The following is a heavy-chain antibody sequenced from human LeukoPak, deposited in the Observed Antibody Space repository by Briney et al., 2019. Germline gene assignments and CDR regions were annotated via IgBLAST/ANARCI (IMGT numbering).Heavy chain of an antibody. Sequence: PGGSLRLSCVSSGLTFSNYGMHWARQAPGKGLEWVALIWHDGSNKYYADSVRGRVTISRDNSKNTLYLQMNSLTAEDTAVYFCAKDGGAYIEYYYYYMDVWGKGTTVTVSS. J-gene: IGHJ6*03. CDR1: GLTFSNYG. D-gene: IGHD3-16*01. CDR3: AKDGGAYIEYYYYYMDV. CDR2: IWHDGSNK. V-gene: IGHV3-33*06.